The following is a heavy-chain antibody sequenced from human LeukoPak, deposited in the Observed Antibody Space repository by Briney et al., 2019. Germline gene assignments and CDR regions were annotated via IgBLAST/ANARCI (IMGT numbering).Heavy chain of an antibody. Sequence: GASLRLSCAASGFTFPSLWMSWVRQAPGKGLEWVASIREDGSEKYYVDSVKGRFTISRDNAQNSLYLQMNSLRAEDTAVYYSATNRVAYGLWGQGTLVTVSS. V-gene: IGHV3-7*05. D-gene: IGHD4-17*01. J-gene: IGHJ4*02. CDR2: IREDGSEK. CDR1: GFTFPSLW. CDR3: ATNRVAYGL.